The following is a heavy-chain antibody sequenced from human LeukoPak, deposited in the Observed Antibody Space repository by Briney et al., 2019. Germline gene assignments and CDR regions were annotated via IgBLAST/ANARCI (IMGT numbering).Heavy chain of an antibody. CDR2: LYYSGAT. CDR3: ARQDYYGSGSSGWFDP. D-gene: IGHD3-10*01. CDR1: GGSISSSSYY. V-gene: IGHV4-39*01. J-gene: IGHJ5*02. Sequence: PSETLSLTCTVSGGSISSSSYYWGWIRQPPGKGLEWTGSLYYSGATSYNPSLKSRITISGDTSKNQFSLKLSSVTAADTAVYYCARQDYYGSGSSGWFDPWGQGTLVTVSS.